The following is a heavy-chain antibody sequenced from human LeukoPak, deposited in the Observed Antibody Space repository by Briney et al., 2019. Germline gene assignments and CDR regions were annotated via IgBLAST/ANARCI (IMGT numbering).Heavy chain of an antibody. CDR3: AKTRPLDSSSWSHGDY. Sequence: GGSLRLSCAASGLTVSHNYVSWVRQAPGKGLEWVSAIHTSGDTCYADSVKGRFTISRDTSKNTLYLQMNSLRAEDTAVYYCAKTRPLDSSSWSHGDYWGQGTLVTVSS. V-gene: IGHV3-53*01. CDR2: IHTSGDT. J-gene: IGHJ4*02. CDR1: GLTVSHNY. D-gene: IGHD6-13*01.